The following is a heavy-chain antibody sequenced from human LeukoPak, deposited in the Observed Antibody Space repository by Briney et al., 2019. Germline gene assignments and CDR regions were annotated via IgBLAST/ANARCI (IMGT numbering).Heavy chain of an antibody. V-gene: IGHV4-59*01. CDR2: IYYSGST. D-gene: IGHD6-13*01. Sequence: SETLSLTCTVSGGSISSYYWSWIRQPPGKGLEWIGYIYYSGSTNYNPSLKSRVTISVDTSKNRFSLKLSSVTAADTAVYYCARFSSSWYYFDYWGQGTLVTVS. CDR1: GGSISSYY. J-gene: IGHJ4*02. CDR3: ARFSSSWYYFDY.